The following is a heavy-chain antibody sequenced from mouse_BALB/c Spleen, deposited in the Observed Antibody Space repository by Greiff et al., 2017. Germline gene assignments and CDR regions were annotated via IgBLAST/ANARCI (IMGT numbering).Heavy chain of an antibody. D-gene: IGHD2-12*01. CDR1: GFSLTSYG. V-gene: IGHV2-9*02. CDR3: AREAYYRPRRYFDY. CDR2: IWAGGST. Sequence: VMLVESGPGLVAPSQSLSITCTVSGFSLTSYGVHWVRQPPGKGLEWLGVIWAGGSTDYNSALMSRLSISKDNSKSQVFLKMNSLQTDDTAMYYCAREAYYRPRRYFDYWGQGTTLTVSS. J-gene: IGHJ2*01.